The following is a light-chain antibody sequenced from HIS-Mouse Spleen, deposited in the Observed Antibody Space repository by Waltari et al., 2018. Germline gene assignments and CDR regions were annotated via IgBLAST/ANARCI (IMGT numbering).Light chain of an antibody. J-gene: IGLJ2*01. CDR2: EDN. CDR3: QSYDSSNVV. CDR1: SGSIASNY. Sequence: NFMLTQPHSVSESPGKTVTISCTCSSGSIASNYVQWYQQRPGSAPTTVIYEDNQRPPGVPDRFSGSIDSSSNSASLTISGLKTEDEADYYCQSYDSSNVVFGGGTKLTVL. V-gene: IGLV6-57*02.